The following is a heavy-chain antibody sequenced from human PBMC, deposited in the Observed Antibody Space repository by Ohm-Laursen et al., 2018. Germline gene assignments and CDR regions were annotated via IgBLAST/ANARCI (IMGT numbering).Heavy chain of an antibody. J-gene: IGHJ4*02. CDR3: AKRGPYYDSREDY. CDR2: ISGSGGST. Sequence: SLRLSCSASGFTFSSYAMSWVRQAPGKGLEWVSAISGSGGSTYYADSVKGRFTISRDNSKNTLYLQMNSLRAEDTDVYYCAKRGPYYDSREDYWGQGTLVTVSS. D-gene: IGHD3-22*01. V-gene: IGHV3-23*01. CDR1: GFTFSSYA.